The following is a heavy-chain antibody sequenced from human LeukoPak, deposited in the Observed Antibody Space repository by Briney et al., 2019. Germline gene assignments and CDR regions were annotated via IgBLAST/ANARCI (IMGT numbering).Heavy chain of an antibody. J-gene: IGHJ4*02. V-gene: IGHV6-1*01. D-gene: IGHD3-16*01. CDR3: ATVSGGGALLLTQYYFDY. Sequence: SQTLSLTCAISGDSVSSNSAAWNWIRQSPSRGLEWLGRTYYRSKWYNDYAVSVKSRITINPDTSKNQFSLQLNSVTPEDTAVYYCATVSGGGALLLTQYYFDYWGQGTLVTVSS. CDR1: GDSVSSNSAA. CDR2: TYYRSKWYN.